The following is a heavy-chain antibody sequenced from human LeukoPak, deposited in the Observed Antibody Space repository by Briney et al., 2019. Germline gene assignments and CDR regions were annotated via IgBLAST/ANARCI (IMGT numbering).Heavy chain of an antibody. D-gene: IGHD3-22*01. CDR3: ARERADSSGYSSLNFDY. V-gene: IGHV4-39*07. CDR1: GGSIRSSHYY. J-gene: IGHJ4*02. CDR2: IHDSGST. Sequence: SETLSLTCTVSGGSIRSSHYYWSWVRQSPGKGLEWIGSIHDSGSTSFNPSLERRASGSVDTSKNQFSLKLSSVTAADTAVYYCARERADSSGYSSLNFDYWGQGTLVTVSS.